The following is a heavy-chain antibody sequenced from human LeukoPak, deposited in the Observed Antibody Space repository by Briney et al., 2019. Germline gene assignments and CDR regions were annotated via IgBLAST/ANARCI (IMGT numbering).Heavy chain of an antibody. V-gene: IGHV3-7*04. CDR2: IKDEGSEK. CDR1: GFTRSSYW. J-gene: IGHJ4*02. CDR3: ARARIDN. Sequence: GGPLRLSCVGSGFTRSSYWMTWVRQAPGGGLEWVANIKDEGSEKYPVDSVKGRFTIDMDNAKNLLDLQMIMRRAEDTAILDCARARIDNWGQGTLVTVSS. D-gene: IGHD1-14*01.